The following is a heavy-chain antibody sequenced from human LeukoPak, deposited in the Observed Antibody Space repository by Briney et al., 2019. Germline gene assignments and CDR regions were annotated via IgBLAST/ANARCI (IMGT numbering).Heavy chain of an antibody. CDR2: INPSGGST. CDR3: ARGGVGATTYVWFDP. Sequence: ASVKVSCKASGYTFTNYYIHWVRQAPGQGLECMEIINPSGGSTSYAQKFQGRVTMTRDMSTSTVYMELSSLRSEDTAVYYCARGGVGATTYVWFDPWGQGTLVTVSS. J-gene: IGHJ5*02. V-gene: IGHV1-46*01. CDR1: GYTFTNYY. D-gene: IGHD1-26*01.